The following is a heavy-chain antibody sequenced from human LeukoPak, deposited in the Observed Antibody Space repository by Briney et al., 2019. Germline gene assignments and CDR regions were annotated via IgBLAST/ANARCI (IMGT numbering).Heavy chain of an antibody. CDR3: ARLSVGATEQHYYYYGMDV. CDR2: INPKSGGA. Sequence: ASVKVSCKASGYTFTGYYIHWVRQAPGQGLEWMGWINPKSGGANYAQKFQGRVTMTRDTSISTAYMELSRLRSVDTAVYYCARLSVGATEQHYYYYGMDVWGQGTTVTVSS. V-gene: IGHV1-2*02. D-gene: IGHD1-26*01. J-gene: IGHJ6*02. CDR1: GYTFTGYY.